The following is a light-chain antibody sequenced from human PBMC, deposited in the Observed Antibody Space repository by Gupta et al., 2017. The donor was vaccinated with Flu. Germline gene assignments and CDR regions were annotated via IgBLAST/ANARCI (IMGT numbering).Light chain of an antibody. CDR1: QSVSNY. CDR3: QQRSAWPPEST. CDR2: DAS. J-gene: IGKJ5*01. Sequence: EIVFTQSPVTLSFSPGERATLSCRASQSVSNYLACYQQKPGQAPRLLMYDASNRATGIPGSFSGSESGTDFTLTISSLEPEHLAVYYCQQRSAWPPESTFGQGTRLEIK. V-gene: IGKV3-11*01.